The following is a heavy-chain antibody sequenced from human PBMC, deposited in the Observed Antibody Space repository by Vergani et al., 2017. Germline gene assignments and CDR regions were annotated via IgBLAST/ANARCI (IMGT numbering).Heavy chain of an antibody. V-gene: IGHV4-59*01. CDR3: ARSIVSRNPPDCLDN. CDR2: VEDSGYF. Sequence: QVQLQESGPGLVRPSETLSLTCTVSGGSLSGYYWNWIRQTPGEGLEWIGYVEDSGYFNYNPSLKTRVSMSSDTSNNRFSLMLSSVTVADTAVYYCARSIVSRNPPDCLDNGGQGTLVTVSS. J-gene: IGHJ4*02. CDR1: GGSLSGYY. D-gene: IGHD1-14*01.